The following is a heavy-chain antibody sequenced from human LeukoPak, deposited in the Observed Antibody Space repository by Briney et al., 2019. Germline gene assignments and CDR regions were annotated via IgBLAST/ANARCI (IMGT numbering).Heavy chain of an antibody. D-gene: IGHD5-12*01. CDR3: AKDRSDNGYGIDY. J-gene: IGHJ4*01. V-gene: IGHV3-53*05. CDR1: GFTVSSDS. Sequence: GGSLRLSCTVSGFTVSSDSMSWVRQAPGKGLEWVSFIYSGGSTHYSASVKGRITISRDNSKNTLYLQMNSLRAEDTAVYYCAKDRSDNGYGIDYWGHGTLVIVSS. CDR2: IYSGGST.